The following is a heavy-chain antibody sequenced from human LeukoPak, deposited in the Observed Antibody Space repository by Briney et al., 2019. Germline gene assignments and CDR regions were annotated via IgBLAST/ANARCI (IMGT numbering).Heavy chain of an antibody. V-gene: IGHV3-11*05. CDR1: GFTFSDYY. CDR2: ISSSRSYT. D-gene: IGHD2-15*01. J-gene: IGHJ6*02. Sequence: GGSLRLSCAASGFTFSDYYMSWIRQAPGKGLGWVSYISSSRSYTNYADSVKGRFTISRDNAKNSLYLQMNSLTAEDTAVYYCARAIDCSGGSCYGAGYYYGMDVWGQGTTVTVSS. CDR3: ARAIDCSGGSCYGAGYYYGMDV.